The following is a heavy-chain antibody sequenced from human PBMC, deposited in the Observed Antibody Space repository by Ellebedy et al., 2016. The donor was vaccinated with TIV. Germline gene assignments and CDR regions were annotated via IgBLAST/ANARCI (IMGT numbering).Heavy chain of an antibody. CDR3: ARDEGSGSHYYYYYGMDV. D-gene: IGHD3-10*01. CDR2: INSDGSST. Sequence: GGSLRLSCAASGFTFSSYWMHWVRQAPGKGLVWVSRINSDGSSTSYADSVKGRFTISRDNSKNTLYLQMNSLRAEDTAVYYCARDEGSGSHYYYYYGMDVWGQGTTVTVSS. CDR1: GFTFSSYW. V-gene: IGHV3-74*01. J-gene: IGHJ6*02.